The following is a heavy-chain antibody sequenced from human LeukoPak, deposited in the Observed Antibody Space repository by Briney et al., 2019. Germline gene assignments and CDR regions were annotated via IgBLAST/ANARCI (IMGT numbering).Heavy chain of an antibody. CDR3: ARDGHIRGFDS. Sequence: SETLSLTCTVSADSSFSFHWRWLRRSPGKGREWIGRVFHSGTTKNPSLKRRVTMSLDTSKNLLSLTMTSVTAADTAIYFCARDGHIRGFDSWGQGTLVIVSS. CDR2: VFHSGTT. V-gene: IGHV4-4*07. CDR1: ADSSFSFH. D-gene: IGHD2-21*01. J-gene: IGHJ4*02.